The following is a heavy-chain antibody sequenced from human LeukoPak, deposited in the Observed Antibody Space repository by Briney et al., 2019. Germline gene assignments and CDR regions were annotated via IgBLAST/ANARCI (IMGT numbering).Heavy chain of an antibody. J-gene: IGHJ5*02. CDR3: AKTRSSRSWFDP. D-gene: IGHD1-14*01. CDR1: GGSISSSS. Sequence: SETLSLTCTVSGGSISSSSWSWIRQPAGKGLEWIGRIYTNGGINYNPSLKSRVTISFDKSQNQLSLRLSSVTAADTAVYYCAKTRSSRSWFDPWGQGTLVTVSS. CDR2: IYTNGGI. V-gene: IGHV4-4*07.